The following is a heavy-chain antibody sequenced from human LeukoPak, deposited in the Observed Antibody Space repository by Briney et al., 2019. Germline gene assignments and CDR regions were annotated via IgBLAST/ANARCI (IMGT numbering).Heavy chain of an antibody. CDR2: IKPDGSEK. CDR1: GFSLSNYW. J-gene: IGHJ4*02. V-gene: IGHV3-7*01. CDR3: AEGGY. Sequence: GVSLRLSCAASGFSLSNYWMNWVRQAPGKGLEWVASIKPDGSEKYYVDSVRGRFTISRDDARTSLYLQMNSLRAEDTAVYYCAEGGYWGQGTLVTVSS.